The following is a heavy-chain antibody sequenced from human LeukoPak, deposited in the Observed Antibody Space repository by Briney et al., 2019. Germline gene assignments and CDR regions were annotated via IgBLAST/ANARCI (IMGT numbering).Heavy chain of an antibody. CDR3: ATLTMSGLGIIPPAS. CDR2: VSYKGVT. V-gene: IGHV4-39*01. Sequence: PSETLSLTCSVSGASTTNSRYYWVWIRQPPGKGLEWIGSVSYKGVTYYGPSFRSRFAIPIDTSRDQFSLSLASVTAADTAVYYCATLTMSGLGIIPPASWGQGTLVTVSS. CDR1: GASTTNSRYY. J-gene: IGHJ5*02. D-gene: IGHD3/OR15-3a*01.